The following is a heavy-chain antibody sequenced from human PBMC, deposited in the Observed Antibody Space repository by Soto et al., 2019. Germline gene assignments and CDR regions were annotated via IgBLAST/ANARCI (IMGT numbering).Heavy chain of an antibody. D-gene: IGHD6-19*01. Sequence: EVQLVESGGGLVQPGGSLRLSCAASGFTFSSYAMHWVRQATGKGLEWVSAIGTAGDTYYPGSVKGRVTISRENAKNSLYLQMNSLIAGDTAVYYCARANAVAGFDSWGQGTLVTVSS. CDR3: ARANAVAGFDS. J-gene: IGHJ4*02. V-gene: IGHV3-13*04. CDR2: IGTAGDT. CDR1: GFTFSSYA.